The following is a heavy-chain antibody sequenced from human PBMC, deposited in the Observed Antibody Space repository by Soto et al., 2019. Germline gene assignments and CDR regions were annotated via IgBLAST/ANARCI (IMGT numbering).Heavy chain of an antibody. CDR2: FDLENGET. V-gene: IGHV1-24*01. CDR1: GYPLTELS. Sequence: GSVKDCCNVSGYPLTELSIHLERQAPGEGLEWIGGFDLENGETIYAQRFQGRVTMTEESSADTPYMELSSLRSEDTAVYYCAIEVPRRNQFDHWGQGTMVTVSS. CDR3: AIEVPRRNQFDH. J-gene: IGHJ4*02.